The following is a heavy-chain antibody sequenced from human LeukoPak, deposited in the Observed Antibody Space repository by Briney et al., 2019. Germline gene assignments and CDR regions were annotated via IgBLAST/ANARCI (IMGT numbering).Heavy chain of an antibody. Sequence: PGGSLRLSCSASGFTFSTYAMHWVRQAPGKGLEHVSVISRNGGSTWYADSVRGSFAISRDNSKKTLYLQMSSLRADDTAVYYCVKDGADYGENGWFDPWGQGTLVTVSS. CDR3: VKDGADYGENGWFDP. D-gene: IGHD4/OR15-4a*01. J-gene: IGHJ5*02. V-gene: IGHV3-64D*06. CDR1: GFTFSTYA. CDR2: ISRNGGST.